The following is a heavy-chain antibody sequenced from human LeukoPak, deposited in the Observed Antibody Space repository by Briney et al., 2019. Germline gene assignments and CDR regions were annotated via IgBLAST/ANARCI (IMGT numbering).Heavy chain of an antibody. CDR1: GLTFDDYA. D-gene: IGHD2-21*02. Sequence: GGSLRLSCAASGLTFDDYAMRWVRQAPGKGLEWVSLISWDGGSTYYADSVKGRFTISRDNSKNSLYLQMNSLRAEDTALYYCAKAAYCGGDCYPEEYYFDYWGQGTLVTVSS. J-gene: IGHJ4*02. V-gene: IGHV3-43D*04. CDR2: ISWDGGST. CDR3: AKAAYCGGDCYPEEYYFDY.